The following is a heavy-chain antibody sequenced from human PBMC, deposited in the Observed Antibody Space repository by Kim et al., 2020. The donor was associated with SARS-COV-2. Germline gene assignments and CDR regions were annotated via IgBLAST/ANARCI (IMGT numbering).Heavy chain of an antibody. CDR1: GFTFSSYG. D-gene: IGHD5-12*01. CDR2: ISYDGSNK. J-gene: IGHJ6*02. Sequence: GGSLRLSCAASGFTFSSYGMHWVRQAPGKGLEWVAVISYDGSNKYYADSVKGRFTISRDNSKNTLYLQMNSLRAEDTAVYYCARAERMATIGGPDYYYGMDVWGQGTTVTVSS. CDR3: ARAERMATIGGPDYYYGMDV. V-gene: IGHV3-33*05.